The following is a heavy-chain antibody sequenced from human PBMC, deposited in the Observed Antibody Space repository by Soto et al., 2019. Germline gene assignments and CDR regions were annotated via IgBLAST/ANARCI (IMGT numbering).Heavy chain of an antibody. J-gene: IGHJ5*02. D-gene: IGHD1-26*01. CDR2: IYYSGNT. V-gene: IGHV4-39*01. Sequence: KTSETLSLTCSVSGGSISNINYHWGWIRQPPGKGLEWIGSIYYSGNTYYNPSLRSRITISVDTSKNQFSLDLSSVTAADTALYYCARQLPVGATSWFDPWGQGTLVT. CDR1: GGSISNINYH. CDR3: ARQLPVGATSWFDP.